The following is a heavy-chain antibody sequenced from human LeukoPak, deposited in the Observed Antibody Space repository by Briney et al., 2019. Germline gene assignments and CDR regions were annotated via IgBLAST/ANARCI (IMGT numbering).Heavy chain of an antibody. CDR1: GFPFGDYS. D-gene: IGHD3-10*01. Sequence: GGSLRLSCTASGFPFGDYSMIWVRQAPGKGLEWVGSIRGETYGGTTEYAASVKGRLILSRDDSKSIAYLQLSSLKTEDTAVYYCTREKIPGLFGVLFWGQGTLVTVSS. CDR3: TREKIPGLFGVLF. CDR2: IRGETYGGTT. J-gene: IGHJ4*02. V-gene: IGHV3-49*04.